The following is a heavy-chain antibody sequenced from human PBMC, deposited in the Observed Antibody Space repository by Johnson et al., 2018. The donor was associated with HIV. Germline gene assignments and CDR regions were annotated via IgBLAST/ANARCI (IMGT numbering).Heavy chain of an antibody. Sequence: VQVVESGGGLVQPGGSLRLSCAASGFTFTDYYMTWIRQAPGKGLEWVSHISTSGGGIYYADSVKGRFTISRDNARNSLYLQMNSLRAEDTAVYYCARDDYGGLDAFDIWGQGTMVTVSS. CDR1: GFTFTDYY. J-gene: IGHJ3*02. CDR2: ISTSGGGI. D-gene: IGHD4-23*01. CDR3: ARDDYGGLDAFDI. V-gene: IGHV3-11*01.